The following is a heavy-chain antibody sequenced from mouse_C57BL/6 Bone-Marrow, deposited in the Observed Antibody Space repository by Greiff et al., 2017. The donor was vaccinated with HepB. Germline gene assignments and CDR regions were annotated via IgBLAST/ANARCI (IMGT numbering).Heavy chain of an antibody. Sequence: DVHLVESGAELVRPAASVKLSCTASGFNIKDDYMHWVKQRPEQGLEWIGWIDPENGETEYASKFQGKATITADTSSNTAYLQLSSLTSEDTAVYYCTTITTVVYWYFDVWGTGTTVTVSS. D-gene: IGHD1-1*01. V-gene: IGHV14-4*01. CDR1: GFNIKDDY. CDR2: IDPENGET. J-gene: IGHJ1*03. CDR3: TTITTVVYWYFDV.